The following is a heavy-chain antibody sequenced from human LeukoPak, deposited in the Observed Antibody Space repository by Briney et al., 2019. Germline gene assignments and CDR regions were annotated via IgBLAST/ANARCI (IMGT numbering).Heavy chain of an antibody. Sequence: GGSLRLSCAASGFTFSNYGMSWVRQAPGKGLEWVSAISGSGVTTYYADSVKGRFTISRDNSKHTLYLQMNGLRAEDTAVYYCSKWKAIVLVPAARSPIDYWGQGTLVTVSS. V-gene: IGHV3-23*01. CDR2: ISGSGVTT. CDR1: GFTFSNYG. D-gene: IGHD2-2*01. CDR3: SKWKAIVLVPAARSPIDY. J-gene: IGHJ4*02.